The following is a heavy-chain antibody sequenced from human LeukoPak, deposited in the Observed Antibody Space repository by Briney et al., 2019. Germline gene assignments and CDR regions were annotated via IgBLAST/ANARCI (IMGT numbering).Heavy chain of an antibody. V-gene: IGHV3-53*01. J-gene: IGHJ4*02. D-gene: IGHD5-18*01. CDR2: VYSGGST. CDR3: ARALAGYHPFDY. Sequence: GGSLRLSCAASGFTVSSNYMSWVRQAPGKGLEWVSVVYSGGSTYYADSVKGRFTISRDSPKNTVHLQMNSLRAEDTAVYFCARALAGYHPFDYWGQGTLVTVSS. CDR1: GFTVSSNY.